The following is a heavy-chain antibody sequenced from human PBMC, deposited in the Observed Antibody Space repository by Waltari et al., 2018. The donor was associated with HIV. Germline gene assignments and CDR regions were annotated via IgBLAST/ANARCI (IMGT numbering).Heavy chain of an antibody. CDR1: GFTFSGSG. Sequence: QVQLVESGGGVVQPGRSLRLPCVASGFTFSGSGMHWVRQTSGRGLGWWRVIWNDGSNKLYSKSVKGRFTVSRDNSKNTLYLQMNNLRVEETAIYYWAREKCRSSGHYYGMDVWGQGTTVTISS. CDR3: AREKCRSSGHYYGMDV. D-gene: IGHD2-2*01. J-gene: IGHJ6*02. V-gene: IGHV3-33*01. CDR2: IWNDGSNK.